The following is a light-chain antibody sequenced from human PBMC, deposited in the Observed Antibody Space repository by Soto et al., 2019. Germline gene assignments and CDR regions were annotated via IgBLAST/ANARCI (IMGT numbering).Light chain of an antibody. CDR3: QQSDNWPLT. V-gene: IGKV3-15*01. CDR2: GAS. J-gene: IGKJ4*01. CDR1: QSVRSN. Sequence: EIVMTQSPATLSVSPGERATLSCRASQSVRSNLAWYKQKPGQAPRLLIYGASTRATGIPARFSGSGSGTEFTLTISSLQSEDFAVYYCQQSDNWPLTFGGGTKVEIK.